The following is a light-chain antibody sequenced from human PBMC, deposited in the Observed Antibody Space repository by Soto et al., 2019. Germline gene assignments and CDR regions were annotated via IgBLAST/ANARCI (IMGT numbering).Light chain of an antibody. CDR1: SSDVGGYNY. CDR2: EVS. Sequence: QSALTQPASVSGSPGQSITISCTGTSSDVGGYNYVSWYQQHPGKAPKLMIYEVSNRPSGVSNRFSGSKSGNTASLTISGLPAEDEAGYYSCSYTSSSTPYVFGTGTKVTVL. CDR3: CSYTSSSTPYV. J-gene: IGLJ1*01. V-gene: IGLV2-14*01.